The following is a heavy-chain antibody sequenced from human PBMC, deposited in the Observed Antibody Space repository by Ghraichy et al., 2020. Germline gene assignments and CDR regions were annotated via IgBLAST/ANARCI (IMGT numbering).Heavy chain of an antibody. CDR3: TRFWSGYYTDYFDY. CDR2: IRSKANSYAT. D-gene: IGHD3-3*01. CDR1: GFTFSGSA. Sequence: GGSRRLSCAASGFTFSGSAMHWVRQASGKGLAWVGRIRSKANSYATAYAASVKGRFTISRDDSKNTAYLQMNSLKTEDTAVYYCTRFWSGYYTDYFDYWGQGALVTVSS. V-gene: IGHV3-73*01. J-gene: IGHJ4*02.